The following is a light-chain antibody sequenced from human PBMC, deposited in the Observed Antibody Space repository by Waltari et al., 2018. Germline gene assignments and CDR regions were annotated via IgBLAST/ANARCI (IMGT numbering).Light chain of an antibody. J-gene: IGKJ1*01. CDR2: AAS. Sequence: DIQMTQSPSSLSASAGARVTITCRASQSISSYLNWYQQNPGKAPKLLSYAASRLQSGVPSRFSGSGSGTDFTLTISSLQPEDFATYYCQQSYSTLWTFGQGTKVEIK. V-gene: IGKV1-39*01. CDR3: QQSYSTLWT. CDR1: QSISSY.